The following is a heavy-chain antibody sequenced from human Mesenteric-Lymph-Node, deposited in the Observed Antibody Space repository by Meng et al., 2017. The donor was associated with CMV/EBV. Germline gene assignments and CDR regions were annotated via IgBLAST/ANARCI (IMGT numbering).Heavy chain of an antibody. CDR3: TGELSYRSVY. CDR1: GFTVRDYH. CDR2: ISPSGDFI. D-gene: IGHD1-26*01. Sequence: LSCTASGFTVRDYHMNVVRQAPGKGLEWVASISPSGDFIYYADSVKGRFTISRDSAKSSLFLQMNSLRAEDTAVYYCTGELSYRSVYWGQGTLVTVSS. J-gene: IGHJ4*02. V-gene: IGHV3-21*01.